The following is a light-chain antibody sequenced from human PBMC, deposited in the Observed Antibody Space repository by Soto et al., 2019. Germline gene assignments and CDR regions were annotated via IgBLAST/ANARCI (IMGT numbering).Light chain of an antibody. CDR2: DAS. Sequence: DIQMTQSPSSLSAYVGDRVTITCQASQDISNYLNWYQQKPGKAPKLLIYDASNLETGVPSRFSGSGSGTDFTFTISSLQPEDIATYYCQQYDNLPPFTFGPGTKVHIK. CDR3: QQYDNLPPFT. V-gene: IGKV1-33*01. J-gene: IGKJ3*01. CDR1: QDISNY.